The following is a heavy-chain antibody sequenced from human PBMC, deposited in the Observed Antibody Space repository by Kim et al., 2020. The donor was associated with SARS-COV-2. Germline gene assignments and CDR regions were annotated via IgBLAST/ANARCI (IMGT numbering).Heavy chain of an antibody. CDR3: TTETMVRGVMYDY. D-gene: IGHD3-10*01. Sequence: GGSLRLSCAASGFTFSNAWMSWVRQAPGKGLEWVGRIKSKTDGGTTDYAAPVKGRFTISRDDSKNTLYLQMNSLKTEDTAVYYCTTETMVRGVMYDYWGQGTLVTVSS. CDR1: GFTFSNAW. J-gene: IGHJ4*02. CDR2: IKSKTDGGTT. V-gene: IGHV3-15*01.